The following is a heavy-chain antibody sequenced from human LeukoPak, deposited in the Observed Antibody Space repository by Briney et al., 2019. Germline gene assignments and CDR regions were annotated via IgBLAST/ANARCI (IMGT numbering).Heavy chain of an antibody. CDR1: GSSISSAYY. CDR3: ARVKRGYSSSSRGGYFQH. V-gene: IGHV4-38-2*02. CDR2: IYYGGST. Sequence: SETLSLTCTVSGSSISSAYYWGWIRQPPGKGLEWIGSIYYGGSTYYSPSLKSRVTISVDTSKNQFSLKLSSVTAADTAVYYCARVKRGYSSSSRGGYFQHWGQGTLVTVSS. J-gene: IGHJ1*01. D-gene: IGHD6-6*01.